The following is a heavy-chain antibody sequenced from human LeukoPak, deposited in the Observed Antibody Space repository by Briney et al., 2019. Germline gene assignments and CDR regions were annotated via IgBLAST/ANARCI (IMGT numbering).Heavy chain of an antibody. CDR3: ASTNGLLDY. D-gene: IGHD1-1*01. CDR2: ISYDGSNK. J-gene: IGHJ4*02. Sequence: PGGSLRLSCAASGFTFSSYAMHWVRQAPGKGLEWVAVISYDGSNKYYADSVKGRFTISRDNAKNTLYLQMNSLRAEDTAVYYCASTNGLLDYWGQGTLVTVSS. V-gene: IGHV3-30-3*01. CDR1: GFTFSSYA.